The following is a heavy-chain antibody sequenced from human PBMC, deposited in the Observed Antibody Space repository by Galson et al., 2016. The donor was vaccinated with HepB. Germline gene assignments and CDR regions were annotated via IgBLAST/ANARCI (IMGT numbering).Heavy chain of an antibody. CDR3: ARQGIEVGAAIFH. D-gene: IGHD6-19*01. CDR1: GDSISGSTYY. J-gene: IGHJ4*02. Sequence: SETLSLTCTVSGDSISGSTYYWGWIRQPPGKGLEWIGNIYYNGTTHYHPSLKSRVTISVDTSQNQFSLRLNSVTAADTAVYYCARQGIEVGAAIFHWGQGSLVIVSS. CDR2: IYYNGTT. V-gene: IGHV4-39*01.